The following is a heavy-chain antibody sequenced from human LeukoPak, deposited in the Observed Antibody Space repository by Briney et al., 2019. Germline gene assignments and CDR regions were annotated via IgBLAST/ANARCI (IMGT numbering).Heavy chain of an antibody. Sequence: ASVKVSCKATGYTFTSYDINWVRQATGQGLEWMGWINTNSGNTGYEKKSQGRVTKTRNTSISTVYMELSSMRSDDTAVYYCARARYDFWSGYASYYYYMDVWGKGTTVTVSS. CDR3: ARARYDFWSGYASYYYYMDV. D-gene: IGHD3-3*01. CDR2: INTNSGNT. V-gene: IGHV1-8*02. J-gene: IGHJ6*03. CDR1: GYTFTSYD.